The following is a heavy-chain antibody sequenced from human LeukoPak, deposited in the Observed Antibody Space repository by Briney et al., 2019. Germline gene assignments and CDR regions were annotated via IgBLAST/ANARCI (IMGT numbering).Heavy chain of an antibody. V-gene: IGHV1-18*01. J-gene: IGHJ4*02. Sequence: ASVKVSCKASGYTFISYGISWVRQAPGQGLEWMAWISGYNGNTNYAQTFQGRVTMTRDTSTSTVYMELSSLGSEDTAVYYCARDQGVRGIAAAGHYFDYWGQGTLVTVSS. CDR3: ARDQGVRGIAAAGHYFDY. CDR1: GYTFISYG. D-gene: IGHD6-13*01. CDR2: ISGYNGNT.